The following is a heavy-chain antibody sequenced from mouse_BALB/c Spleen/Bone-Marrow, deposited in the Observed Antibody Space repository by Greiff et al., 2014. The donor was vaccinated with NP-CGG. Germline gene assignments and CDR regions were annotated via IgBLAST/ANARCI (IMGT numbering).Heavy chain of an antibody. V-gene: IGHV3-8*02. CDR1: GDSITSGY. Sequence: EVKVVESGPSLVKPSQTLSLTCSVTGDSITSGYWNWIRKFPGNKLEYMGYISHSGSTYYNPSLKSRISITRDTSMNQYYLQLNSVTTEDTATYYCARAGYRYDVGYAMDYWGQGTSVTVSS. D-gene: IGHD2-14*01. J-gene: IGHJ4*01. CDR3: ARAGYRYDVGYAMDY. CDR2: ISHSGST.